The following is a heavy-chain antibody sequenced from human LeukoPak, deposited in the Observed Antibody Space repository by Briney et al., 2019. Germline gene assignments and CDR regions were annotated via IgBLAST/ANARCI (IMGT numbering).Heavy chain of an antibody. J-gene: IGHJ4*02. V-gene: IGHV3-48*03. CDR1: GFTFSSYE. CDR2: ISSSGSTI. CDR3: AKYSGDYYDSSGYFDY. D-gene: IGHD3-22*01. Sequence: GGSLRLSCAASGFTFSSYEMNWVRQAPGKGLEWVSYISSSGSTIYYADSVKGRFTISRDNAKNSLYLQMNSLRAEDTAVYYCAKYSGDYYDSSGYFDYWGQGTLVTVSS.